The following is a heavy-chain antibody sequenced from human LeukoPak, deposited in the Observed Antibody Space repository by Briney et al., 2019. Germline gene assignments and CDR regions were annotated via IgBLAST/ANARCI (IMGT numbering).Heavy chain of an antibody. CDR1: GFIFSSYS. V-gene: IGHV3-48*01. J-gene: IGHJ4*02. CDR3: ARDSPRLSY. Sequence: GGSLRLSCEASGFIFSSYSMNWVRQAPGKGLEWISKINSGSTTIYYKDSVRGRFTISRDNAKNSLSLQMNNLRVEDTAVYYCARDSPRLSYWGQGTLVTVSS. CDR2: INSGSTTI.